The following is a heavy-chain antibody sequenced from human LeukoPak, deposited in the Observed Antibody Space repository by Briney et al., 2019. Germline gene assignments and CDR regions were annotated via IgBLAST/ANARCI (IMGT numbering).Heavy chain of an antibody. CDR1: GGSISSYY. CDR3: ARRFADYGGEYYFDY. V-gene: IGHV4-39*01. CDR2: IYYSGST. D-gene: IGHD4-23*01. J-gene: IGHJ4*02. Sequence: SETLSLTCTVSGGSISSYYSGWIRQPPGKGLEWIGSIYYSGSTYYNPSLKSRVTISVDTSKNQFSLKLSSVTAADTAVYYCARRFADYGGEYYFDYWGQGTLVTVSS.